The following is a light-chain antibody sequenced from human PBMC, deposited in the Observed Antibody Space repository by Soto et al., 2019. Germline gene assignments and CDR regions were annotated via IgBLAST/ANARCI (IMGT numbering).Light chain of an antibody. Sequence: DIQMTQSPSILSASVGDRVTITCRASQSITTWLAWYQQKPGKAPKLLIYKAINLQSGVPSRFSGSGSGTKFTLTINSLQPDDFGTYYCQRYNDYQYVFGQGTKLDMK. J-gene: IGKJ2*01. CDR2: KAI. CDR3: QRYNDYQYV. V-gene: IGKV1-5*03. CDR1: QSITTW.